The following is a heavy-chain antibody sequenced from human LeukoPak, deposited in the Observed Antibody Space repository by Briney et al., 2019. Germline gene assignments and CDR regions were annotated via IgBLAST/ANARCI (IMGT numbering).Heavy chain of an antibody. J-gene: IGHJ4*02. V-gene: IGHV3-53*01. Sequence: GESLKISCAASGFTVSSNYMSWVRQAPGKGLEWVSVIYSGGSTYYADSVKGRFTISRDSSKNTLYLQMNSLRAEDTAVHYCAREAYDSSGYYSDYWGQGTLVTVSS. CDR2: IYSGGST. CDR1: GFTVSSNY. CDR3: AREAYDSSGYYSDY. D-gene: IGHD3-22*01.